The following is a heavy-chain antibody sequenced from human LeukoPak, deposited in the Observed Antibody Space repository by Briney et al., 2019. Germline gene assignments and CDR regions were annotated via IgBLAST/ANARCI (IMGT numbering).Heavy chain of an antibody. V-gene: IGHV4-4*07. D-gene: IGHD2-15*01. J-gene: IGHJ4*02. CDR3: ARVDLRAAYFDY. Sequence: SSETLSLTCTVSGGSISSYYWSWIRQPAGKGLEWIGRIYTSGSTGYNPSLKSRVTMSVDTSKNQFSLKLSSVTAADTAVYYCARVDLRAAYFDYWGQGTLVTVSS. CDR1: GGSISSYY. CDR2: IYTSGST.